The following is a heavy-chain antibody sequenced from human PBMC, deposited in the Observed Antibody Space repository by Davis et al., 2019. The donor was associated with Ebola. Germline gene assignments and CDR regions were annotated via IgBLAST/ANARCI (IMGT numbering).Heavy chain of an antibody. D-gene: IGHD5-12*01. CDR1: GYSFVTYG. CDR3: TTPGGQDSGYDVFDI. Sequence: AASVKVSCKAIGYSFVTYGISWVRKAPGQGLEWMGIINPSGGSTSYAQKFQGRVTMTRDTSTSTVYMELSSLRSEDTALYYCTTPGGQDSGYDVFDIWGQGTMVTVSS. J-gene: IGHJ3*02. CDR2: INPSGGST. V-gene: IGHV1-46*03.